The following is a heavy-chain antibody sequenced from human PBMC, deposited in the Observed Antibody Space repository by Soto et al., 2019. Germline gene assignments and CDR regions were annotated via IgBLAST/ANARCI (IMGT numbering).Heavy chain of an antibody. CDR1: GGTFSSYA. CDR2: IIPIFGTA. V-gene: IGHV1-69*13. J-gene: IGHJ4*02. Sequence: SVKVSCKASGGTFSSYAISWVRQAPGQGLEWMGGIIPIFGTANYAQKFQGRVTITADESTSTAYMELSSLRSEDTAVYYCARDRYCISTSCYATLDYWGQGTLVTVSS. CDR3: ARDRYCISTSCYATLDY. D-gene: IGHD2-2*01.